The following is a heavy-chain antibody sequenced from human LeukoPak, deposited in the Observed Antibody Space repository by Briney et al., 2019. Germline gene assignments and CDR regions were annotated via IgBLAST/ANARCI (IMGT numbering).Heavy chain of an antibody. J-gene: IGHJ3*02. CDR1: GGTFSSYA. D-gene: IGHD1-7*01. CDR3: ARVAGTTQPFDI. CDR2: IIPIFGTA. V-gene: IGHV1-69*13. Sequence: VKVSCKASGGTFSSYAISWLRQAPGQGLEWMGGIIPIFGTANYAQKFQGRVTITTDESTSTAYMELSSLRSEDTAVYYCARVAGTTQPFDIWGQGTMVTVSS.